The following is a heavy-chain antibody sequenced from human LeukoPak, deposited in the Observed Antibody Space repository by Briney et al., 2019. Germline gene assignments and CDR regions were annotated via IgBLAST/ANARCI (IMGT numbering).Heavy chain of an antibody. CDR1: GFTFSSYW. CDR2: IKQDGSEK. J-gene: IGHJ4*02. CDR3: ARDQYSSGWPTPSYYFDC. Sequence: PGGSLRLSCAASGFTFSSYWMSWVRQAPGKGLEWVANIKQDGSEKYYVDSVKGRFTISRDNAKNSLYLQMNSLRAEDTAVYYCARDQYSSGWPTPSYYFDCWGQGTLVTVSS. V-gene: IGHV3-7*01. D-gene: IGHD6-19*01.